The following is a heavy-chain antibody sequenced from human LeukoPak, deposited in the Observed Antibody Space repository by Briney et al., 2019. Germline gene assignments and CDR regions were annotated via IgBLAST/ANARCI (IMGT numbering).Heavy chain of an antibody. CDR1: GFTFDDYT. J-gene: IGHJ6*02. V-gene: IGHV3-43*01. D-gene: IGHD2-2*02. CDR3: AKDSYCSSTSCYIYNYYYYGMDV. CDR2: ISWDGGST. Sequence: SGGSLRLSCAASGFTFDDYTMHWVRQAPEKGLEWVSLISWDGGSTYYADSVKGRFTISRDNSKNSLYLQMNSLRTEDTALYYCAKDSYCSSTSCYIYNYYYYGMDVWGQGTTVTVSS.